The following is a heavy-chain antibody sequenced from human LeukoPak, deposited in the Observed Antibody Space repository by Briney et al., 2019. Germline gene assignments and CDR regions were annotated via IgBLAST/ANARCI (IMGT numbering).Heavy chain of an antibody. V-gene: IGHV3-21*01. J-gene: IGHJ5*02. CDR3: AREGSGYDYFIHWFDP. Sequence: GGSLRLSCAASGFTFSSYSMNWVRQAPGKGLEWVSSISSSSSYIYYADSVKGRFTISRDNAKNSLYLEMNSLRAEDTAVYYCAREGSGYDYFIHWFDPWGQGTLVTVSS. CDR1: GFTFSSYS. CDR2: ISSSSSYI. D-gene: IGHD5-12*01.